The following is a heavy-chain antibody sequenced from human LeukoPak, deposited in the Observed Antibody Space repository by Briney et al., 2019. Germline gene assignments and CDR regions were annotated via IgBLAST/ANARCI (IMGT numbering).Heavy chain of an antibody. Sequence: PSETLSLTCTVSGGSISSYYWSWIRQPPGKGLEWIGYIYYSGSTNYNPSLKSRVTISVDTSKNQFSLKLSSVTAADTAVYYCARDKGATIDIVVVPAPGSFDYWGQGTLVTVSS. D-gene: IGHD2-2*01. J-gene: IGHJ4*02. CDR1: GGSISSYY. CDR3: ARDKGATIDIVVVPAPGSFDY. CDR2: IYYSGST. V-gene: IGHV4-59*12.